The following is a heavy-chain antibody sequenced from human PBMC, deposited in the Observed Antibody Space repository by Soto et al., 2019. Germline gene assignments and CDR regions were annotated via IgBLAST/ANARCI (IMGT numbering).Heavy chain of an antibody. Sequence: EVQLLESGGGLVQPGGSLRLSCAASGFTFSSYAMSWVRQAPGKGLEWVSAISGSGGSTYYADSVKGRFTISRDNSKNALDLQMTSRRAEDTAVYYCAKIYRYSSSWFDYWGQGTLVTVSS. CDR2: ISGSGGST. J-gene: IGHJ4*02. CDR3: AKIYRYSSSWFDY. D-gene: IGHD6-13*01. V-gene: IGHV3-23*01. CDR1: GFTFSSYA.